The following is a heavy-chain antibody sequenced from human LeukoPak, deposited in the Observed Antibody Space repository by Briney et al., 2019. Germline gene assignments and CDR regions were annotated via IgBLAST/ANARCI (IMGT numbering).Heavy chain of an antibody. V-gene: IGHV4-59*08. Sequence: SETLSLTCTVSGGSISSYYWSWIRQPPGKGLEWIGYIYYSGSTNYNPSLKSRVTISVDTSKNQFSLKLSSVTAADTAVYYCARQGLDYGDNEPDCWGQGTLVTVSS. J-gene: IGHJ4*02. CDR2: IYYSGST. D-gene: IGHD4-17*01. CDR3: ARQGLDYGDNEPDC. CDR1: GGSISSYY.